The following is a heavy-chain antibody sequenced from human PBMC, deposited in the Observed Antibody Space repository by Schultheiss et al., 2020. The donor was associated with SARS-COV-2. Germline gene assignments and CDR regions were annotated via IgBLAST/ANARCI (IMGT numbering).Heavy chain of an antibody. V-gene: IGHV3-23*01. CDR3: ARVPYYYYGMDV. Sequence: GGSLRLSCAASGFTFSSYAMSWVRQAPGKGLEWVSAISGSGGSTYYADSVKGRFTISRDNSKNTLYLQMNSLRAEDTAVYYCARVPYYYYGMDVWGQGTTVTVSS. CDR2: ISGSGGST. CDR1: GFTFSSYA. J-gene: IGHJ6*02.